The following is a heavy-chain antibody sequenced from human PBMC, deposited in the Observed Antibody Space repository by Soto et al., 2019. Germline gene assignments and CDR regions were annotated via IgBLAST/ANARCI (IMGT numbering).Heavy chain of an antibody. CDR3: VIAVAGTGGRKYFDC. CDR2: INPNSGGT. Sequence: ASVKVSCKASGYTFTGYYMHWVRQAPGQGLEWMGWINPNSGGTNYAQKFQGRVTMTRDTSISTAYMELSRLRSDDTAVYYCVIAVAGTGGRKYFDCWGQGTLVTVSS. J-gene: IGHJ4*02. D-gene: IGHD6-19*01. CDR1: GYTFTGYY. V-gene: IGHV1-2*02.